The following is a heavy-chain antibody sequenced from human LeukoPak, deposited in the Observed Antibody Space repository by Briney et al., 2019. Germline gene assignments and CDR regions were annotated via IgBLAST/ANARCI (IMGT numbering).Heavy chain of an antibody. D-gene: IGHD3-22*01. V-gene: IGHV1-2*06. CDR3: ARGDSSGYYYLDY. CDR2: INPNSGGT. J-gene: IGHJ4*02. CDR1: GYTFTGYY. Sequence: ASVKVSCKASGYTFTGYYMHWVRQAPGQGLEWMGRINPNSGGTNYAQKFQGRVTMTRDTSISTAYMELSRLRSDDTAVNYCARGDSSGYYYLDYWGQGTLVTVSS.